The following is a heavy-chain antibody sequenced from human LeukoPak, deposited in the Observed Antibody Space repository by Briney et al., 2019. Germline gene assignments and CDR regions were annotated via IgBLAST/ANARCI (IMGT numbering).Heavy chain of an antibody. CDR3: VRGNDYGGPHY. J-gene: IGHJ4*02. V-gene: IGHV3-74*01. CDR2: IDRDGSRI. D-gene: IGHD4-23*01. CDR1: GFTFSSYW. Sequence: GGSLRLSCAVSGFTFSSYWMHWVPQAPGKGLVWVSRIDRDGSRINYADSVKGRFSISRDNGKNTLFLQMNRLRAEDASVYYCVRGNDYGGPHYWGQGTLVTVSS.